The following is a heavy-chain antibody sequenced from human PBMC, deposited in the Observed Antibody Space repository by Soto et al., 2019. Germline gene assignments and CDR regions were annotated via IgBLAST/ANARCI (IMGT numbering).Heavy chain of an antibody. Sequence: QVQLQESGPGLVKPSQTLSLTCSVSGASTVSHYHWTWIRQPPGKGLEWMGYIFNSGTTFYNPSLTSRLSISMDTSGNHFSLELRSGTAADTAVYYCALALGPTTGLDYWCQGTLGTVSS. CDR2: IFNSGTT. J-gene: IGHJ4*02. D-gene: IGHD1-26*01. V-gene: IGHV4-31*02. CDR1: GASTVSHYH. CDR3: ALALGPTTGLDY.